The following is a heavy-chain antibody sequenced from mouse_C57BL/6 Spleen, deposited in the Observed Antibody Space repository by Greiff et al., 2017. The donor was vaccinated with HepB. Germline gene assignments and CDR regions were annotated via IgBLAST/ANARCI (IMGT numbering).Heavy chain of an antibody. Sequence: QVHLKQPGAELVMPGASVKLSCKASGYTFTSYWMHWVKQRPGQGLEWIGEIDPSDSYTNYNQKFKGKSTLTVDKSSSTAYMQLSSLTSEDSAVYYCASSYYGSSYGFAYWGQGTLVTVSA. CDR2: IDPSDSYT. CDR1: GYTFTSYW. CDR3: ASSYYGSSYGFAY. J-gene: IGHJ3*01. D-gene: IGHD1-1*01. V-gene: IGHV1-69*01.